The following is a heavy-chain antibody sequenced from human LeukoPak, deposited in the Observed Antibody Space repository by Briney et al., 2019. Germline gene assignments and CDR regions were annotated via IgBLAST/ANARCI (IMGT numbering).Heavy chain of an antibody. Sequence: GSSLRLSCAASGFPFSGSGMHWVRQAPGKGLEWVAVIWYDGSHQYYADSVKGRFTISRDNSKNTLDLQMNSLRAEDTAVYYCARDAHITIFGVVNDYWGQGTLVTVSS. D-gene: IGHD3-3*01. CDR3: ARDAHITIFGVVNDY. V-gene: IGHV3-33*01. CDR1: GFPFSGSG. J-gene: IGHJ4*02. CDR2: IWYDGSHQ.